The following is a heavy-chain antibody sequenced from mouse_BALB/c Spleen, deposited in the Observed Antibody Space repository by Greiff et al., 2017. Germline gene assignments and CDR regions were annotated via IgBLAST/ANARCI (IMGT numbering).Heavy chain of an antibody. V-gene: IGHV6-6*02. CDR2: IRLKSNNYAT. CDR1: GFTFSNYW. J-gene: IGHJ3*01. Sequence: EVQRVESGGGLVQPGGSMKLSCVASGFTFSNYWMNWVRQSPEKGLEWVAEIRLKSNNYATHYAESVKGRFTISRDDSKSSVYLQMNNLRAEDTGIYYCTVYYGNWFAYWGQGTLVTVSA. CDR3: TVYYGNWFAY. D-gene: IGHD2-1*01.